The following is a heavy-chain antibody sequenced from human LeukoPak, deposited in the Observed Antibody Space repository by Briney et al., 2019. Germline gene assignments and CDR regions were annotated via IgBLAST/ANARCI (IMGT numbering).Heavy chain of an antibody. V-gene: IGHV3-21*01. Sequence: GGSLRLSCAASGFTFSSYSMNWVRQATGKGLEWVSSISSSSSHIYYADSVKGRFTISRDNAKNSLYLQMNSLRAEDTAGYYCARGSWGRWNYIAYYFDYWGQGTLVTVSP. CDR2: ISSSSSHI. J-gene: IGHJ4*02. CDR1: GFTFSSYS. CDR3: ARGSWGRWNYIAYYFDY. D-gene: IGHD1-7*01.